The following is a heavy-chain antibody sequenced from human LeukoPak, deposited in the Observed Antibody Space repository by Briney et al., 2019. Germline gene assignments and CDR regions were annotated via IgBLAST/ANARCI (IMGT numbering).Heavy chain of an antibody. CDR2: ISGSGGST. CDR3: AKDADGDFYWFYF. CDR1: GFTFSSYA. J-gene: IGHJ4*02. Sequence: GGSLRLSCAASGFTFSSYAMSWVRQAPGKGLEWVSAISGSGGSTYYAHSVKGRFTISRDNSKNTLYLQMNSLRAEDTGVYYCAKDADGDFYWFYFWGQGTLVTVSS. D-gene: IGHD4-17*01. V-gene: IGHV3-23*01.